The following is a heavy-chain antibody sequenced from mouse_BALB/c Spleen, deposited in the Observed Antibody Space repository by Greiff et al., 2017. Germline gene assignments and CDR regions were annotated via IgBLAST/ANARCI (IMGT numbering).Heavy chain of an antibody. Sequence: DVMLVESGGGLVKPGGSLKLSCAASGFTFSSYTMSWVRQTPEKRLEWVATISSGGSYTYYPDSVKGRFTISRDNAKNTLYLQMSSLKSEDTAMYYCTRDKFAYWGQGTLVTVSA. CDR1: GFTFSSYT. CDR2: ISSGGSYT. CDR3: TRDKFAY. V-gene: IGHV5-6-4*01. J-gene: IGHJ3*01.